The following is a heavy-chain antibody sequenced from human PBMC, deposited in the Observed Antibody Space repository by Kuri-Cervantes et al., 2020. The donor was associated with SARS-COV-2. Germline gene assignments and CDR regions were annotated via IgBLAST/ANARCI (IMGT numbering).Heavy chain of an antibody. J-gene: IGHJ6*01. CDR3: ATDWGSSVDGMGV. CDR2: ISYDGSNK. D-gene: IGHD6-6*01. Sequence: GESLKISCAASGFTFSSYEMNWVRQAPGKGLEWVAVISYDGSNKYYADSVKGRFTISRDNSKNTLYLQMNSLRAEDTAMYYCATDWGSSVDGMGVWGQGTTVTVSS. CDR1: GFTFSSYE. V-gene: IGHV3-30-3*01.